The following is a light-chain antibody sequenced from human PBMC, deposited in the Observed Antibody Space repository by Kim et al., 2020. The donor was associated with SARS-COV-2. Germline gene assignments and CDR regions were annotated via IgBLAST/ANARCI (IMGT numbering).Light chain of an antibody. CDR3: SSYRSSGYV. Sequence: LSQPASVSGSPGQSITISCTGTSSDVGGYNYVSWYQQYPGKAPKLMLYDVTKRPSGVSNRFSGSKSGNTASLTISGLQAEDEADYYCSSYRSSGYVFG. J-gene: IGLJ1*01. CDR1: SSDVGGYNY. V-gene: IGLV2-14*03. CDR2: DVT.